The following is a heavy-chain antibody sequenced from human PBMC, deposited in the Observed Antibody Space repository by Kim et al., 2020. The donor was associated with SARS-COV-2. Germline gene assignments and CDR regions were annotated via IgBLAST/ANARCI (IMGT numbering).Heavy chain of an antibody. V-gene: IGHV3-30*18. CDR3: AKTEYSGNFYGPFDY. D-gene: IGHD1-26*01. Sequence: GGSLRLSCAGSGFSFRDYGMLWVRQAPGKGLEWVATISYDGSNEYYADSVKGRFTISRDRSKNTLYLQMNSLRTEDTAVYFCAKTEYSGNFYGPFDYWGQGTLVTVSS. CDR1: GFSFRDYG. CDR2: ISYDGSNE. J-gene: IGHJ4*02.